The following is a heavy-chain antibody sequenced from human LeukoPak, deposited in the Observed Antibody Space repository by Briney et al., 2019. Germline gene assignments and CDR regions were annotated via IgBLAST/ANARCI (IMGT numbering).Heavy chain of an antibody. CDR2: IYSGGST. CDR3: ASGEVLGAFDI. D-gene: IGHD1-1*01. V-gene: IGHV3-53*01. Sequence: LGGSLRLSCAASGFTVSSNYMSWVRQAPGKGLEWVSVIYSGGSTYYADSVKGRFTISRDNSKNTLYLQMNSLRAEDTAVYYCASGEVLGAFDIWGQGTMVTVSS. CDR1: GFTVSSNY. J-gene: IGHJ3*02.